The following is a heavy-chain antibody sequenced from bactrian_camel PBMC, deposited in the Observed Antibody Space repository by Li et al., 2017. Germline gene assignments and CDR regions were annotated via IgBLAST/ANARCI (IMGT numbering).Heavy chain of an antibody. Sequence: VQLVESGGGSVQAGESLKLSCVSSGYIFSSCGWAWYRQAPGKGLEWVSGINNVGDSTYYADSVKGRFTISQDVAIRTLYLQMDNLKPEDTAIYYCAAETTRFGGGRYCFRTIREFGYWGQGTQVTVSS. CDR2: INNVGDST. J-gene: IGHJ6*01. CDR1: GYIFSSCG. V-gene: IGHV3S40*01. D-gene: IGHD1*01. CDR3: AAETTRFGGGRYCFRTIREFGY.